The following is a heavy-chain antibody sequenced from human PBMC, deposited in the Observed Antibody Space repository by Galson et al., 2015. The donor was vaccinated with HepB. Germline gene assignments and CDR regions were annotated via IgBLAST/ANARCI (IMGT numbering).Heavy chain of an antibody. CDR1: GFTFSSYG. J-gene: IGHJ3*02. CDR2: IWYDGSNK. D-gene: IGHD4-17*01. Sequence: SLRLSCAASGFTFSSYGMHWVRQAPGKGLEWVAVIWYDGSNKYYADSVKGRFTISRDNSKNTLYLQMNSLRAEDTAVYYCARNDYGDYENAFDIWDQGTMVTVSS. CDR3: ARNDYGDYENAFDI. V-gene: IGHV3-33*01.